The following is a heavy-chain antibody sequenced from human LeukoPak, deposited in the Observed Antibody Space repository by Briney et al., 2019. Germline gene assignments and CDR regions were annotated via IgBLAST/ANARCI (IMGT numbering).Heavy chain of an antibody. CDR3: ANGVAAAGSPAADY. V-gene: IGHV3-48*03. D-gene: IGHD6-13*01. J-gene: IGHJ4*02. Sequence: PGGSLRLSCAASGFTFSSYEMNWVRQAPGKGLEWVSYISSSGSTIYYADSVKGRFTISRDNAKNSLYLQMNSLRAEDTAVYYCANGVAAAGSPAADYWGQGTLVTVSS. CDR1: GFTFSSYE. CDR2: ISSSGSTI.